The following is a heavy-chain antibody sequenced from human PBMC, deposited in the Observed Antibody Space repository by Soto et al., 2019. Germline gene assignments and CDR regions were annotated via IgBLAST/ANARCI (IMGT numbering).Heavy chain of an antibody. J-gene: IGHJ3*01. CDR3: ASYRVGGAFDV. CDR2: IYNTGST. D-gene: IGHD1-26*01. CDR1: GDSMTGRY. V-gene: IGHV4-4*07. Sequence: TLSLTCTVSGDSMTGRYWSWIRQSAGNGLEWIGRIYNTGSTNYNSFLKSRVTLSIDTFKNQFSLKMTSLTAADTAMYFCASYRVGGAFDVWGHGTAVTVSS.